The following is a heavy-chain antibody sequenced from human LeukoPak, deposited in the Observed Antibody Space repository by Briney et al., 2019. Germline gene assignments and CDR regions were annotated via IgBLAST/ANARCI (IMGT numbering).Heavy chain of an antibody. Sequence: SETLCLTCTVSGGSISSYYWSWIRQPPGKGLEWIGYIYYSGSTNYNPSLKSRVTISVDTSKNQFSLKLSSVTAADTAVYYCARVEMATIGGYFDYWGQGTLVTVSS. V-gene: IGHV4-59*01. CDR1: GGSISSYY. CDR3: ARVEMATIGGYFDY. CDR2: IYYSGST. D-gene: IGHD5-24*01. J-gene: IGHJ4*02.